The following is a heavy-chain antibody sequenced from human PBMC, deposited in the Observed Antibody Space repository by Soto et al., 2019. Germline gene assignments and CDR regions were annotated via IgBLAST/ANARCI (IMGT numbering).Heavy chain of an antibody. CDR1: GYTFTSYG. Sequence: ASVKVSCKASGYTFTSYGLTWVRQAPGQGLERMGWISAYNGNTNYAQKLQGRVTMTTDTSTSTAYMELRSLRSDDTAVYYCARIVGADRRWFDPWGQGTLVTVSS. J-gene: IGHJ5*02. CDR2: ISAYNGNT. V-gene: IGHV1-18*01. D-gene: IGHD1-26*01. CDR3: ARIVGADRRWFDP.